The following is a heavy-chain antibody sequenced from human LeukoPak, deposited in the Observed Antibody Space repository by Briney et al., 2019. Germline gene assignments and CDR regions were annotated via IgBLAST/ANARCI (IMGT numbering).Heavy chain of an antibody. V-gene: IGHV4-34*01. Sequence: PSETLSLTCAVYGVSFSGYYLSWIRQPPGKGLEWIGEINHSGSTNYNPSLKSRVTLSVDTSNNQFSLTLSSVPAADAAVYYCARGGPPITMIVDVAGNAFDIWGQGTMVTVSS. J-gene: IGHJ3*02. CDR3: ARGGPPITMIVDVAGNAFDI. D-gene: IGHD3-22*01. CDR1: GVSFSGYY. CDR2: INHSGST.